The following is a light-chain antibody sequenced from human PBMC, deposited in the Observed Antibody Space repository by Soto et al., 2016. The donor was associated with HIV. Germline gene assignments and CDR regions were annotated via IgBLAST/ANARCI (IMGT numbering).Light chain of an antibody. V-gene: IGLV3-21*03. J-gene: IGLJ3*02. Sequence: SYELTQPPSVSVAPGKTARITCGGNNIGSESVHWYQQKPGQAPVLVVHDDSDRPSGIPERFSGSNSGNTATLTISRVGAGDEADYYCQVWDSSSDPWVFGGGTKLTVL. CDR2: DDS. CDR3: QVWDSSSDPWV. CDR1: NIGSES.